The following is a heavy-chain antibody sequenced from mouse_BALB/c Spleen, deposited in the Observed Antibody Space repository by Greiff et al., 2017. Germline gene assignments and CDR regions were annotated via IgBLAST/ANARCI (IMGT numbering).Heavy chain of an antibody. V-gene: IGHV5-6-4*01. Sequence: EVKLMESGGGLVKPGGSLKLSCAASGFTFSSYTMSWVRQTPEKRLEWVATISSGGSYTYYPDSVKGRFTISRDNAKNTLYLQMSSLKSEDTAMYYCTREGWDYWGQGTSVTVSS. CDR2: ISSGGSYT. J-gene: IGHJ4*01. CDR1: GFTFSSYT. CDR3: TREGWDY.